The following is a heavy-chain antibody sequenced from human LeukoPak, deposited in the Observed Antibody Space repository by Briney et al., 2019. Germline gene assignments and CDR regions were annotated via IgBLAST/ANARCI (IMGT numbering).Heavy chain of an antibody. V-gene: IGHV4-4*02. J-gene: IGHJ4*02. CDR1: SGSITSTNY. Sequence: SETLSLTCGVSSGSITSTNYWTWVRQPPGTGLEWIGEVNLQGSTNYNPSLMGRVAILVHMSENHISLQLASVTAAGTAVYYCAREGGPYRPLDYSGQGTLVTVSS. CDR3: AREGGPYRPLDY. CDR2: VNLQGST.